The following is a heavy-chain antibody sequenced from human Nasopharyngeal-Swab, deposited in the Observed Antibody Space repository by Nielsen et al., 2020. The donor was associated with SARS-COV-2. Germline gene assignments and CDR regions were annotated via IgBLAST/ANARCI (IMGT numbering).Heavy chain of an antibody. D-gene: IGHD2-15*01. V-gene: IGHV3-64D*06. CDR1: GFTFSNCI. CDR2: INLDSIG. Sequence: GESLKISCSASGFTFSNCIMHWVCQAPGKGLEYVSVINLDSIGDYAASVKGRFTISRDNFRDTVYLEMSSLRPEDTAVYYCVREGYSSGRAPALDHWGQGTLVTVSS. J-gene: IGHJ4*02. CDR3: VREGYSSGRAPALDH.